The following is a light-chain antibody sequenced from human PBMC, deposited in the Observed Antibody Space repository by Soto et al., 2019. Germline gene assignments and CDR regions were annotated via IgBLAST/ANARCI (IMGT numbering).Light chain of an antibody. CDR1: QSVSSN. CDR2: GTS. V-gene: IGKV3-15*01. Sequence: EVVMTQSPATLSVSQGERAALSCRASQSVSSNFAWYQQKPGQAPRLLIYGTSTRATGVPARFSGSGSGTEFTLTISSLQSEDFAVYYCQQYNNWPYTFSQGTKLEIK. J-gene: IGKJ2*01. CDR3: QQYNNWPYT.